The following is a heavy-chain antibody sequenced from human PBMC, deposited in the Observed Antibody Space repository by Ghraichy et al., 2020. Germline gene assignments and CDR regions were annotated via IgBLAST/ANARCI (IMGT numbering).Heavy chain of an antibody. CDR1: RGSFRGYS. D-gene: IGHD2/OR15-2a*01. Sequence: SETPSLTCAVYRGSFRGYSWTWIRQPPGKGLEWIGEMNHSGSTNHHPSLKSRVTISVDTSKNWFSLKLRSVTAADTAAYYCARATNRGGLDVWGPGTTVTVS. V-gene: IGHV4-34*01. CDR2: MNHSGST. CDR3: ARATNRGGLDV. J-gene: IGHJ6*02.